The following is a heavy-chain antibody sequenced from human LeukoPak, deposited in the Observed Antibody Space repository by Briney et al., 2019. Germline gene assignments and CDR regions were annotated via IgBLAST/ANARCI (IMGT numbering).Heavy chain of an antibody. CDR1: GVSVSDGRYY. J-gene: IGHJ3*02. CDR2: KYYSGSA. V-gene: IGHV4-31*11. D-gene: IGHD2-21*01. Sequence: SQTLSLTCDVSGVSVSDGRYYWTWIRQLPGKGLEWIAYKYYSGSAKYNPSLKSRLTISIDTSKNQFSLQLSSVTAADTATYYRATPYCRGISWLDVFNMWGQGTRVTVSS. CDR3: ATPYCRGISWLDVFNM.